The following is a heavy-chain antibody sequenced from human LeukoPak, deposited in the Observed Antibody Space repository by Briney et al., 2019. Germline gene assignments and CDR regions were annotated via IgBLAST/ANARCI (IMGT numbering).Heavy chain of an antibody. V-gene: IGHV3-7*01. CDR2: IKQDGSEK. CDR3: AGGIVGADDAFDI. CDR1: GFTFSSYW. Sequence: PGGSLRLSCAASGFTFSSYWMSWVRQAPGKGLEWVANIKQDGSEKYYVDSVKGRFTISRDNAKNSLYLQMNSLRAEDTAVYYCAGGIVGADDAFDIWGQGTMVTVSS. J-gene: IGHJ3*02. D-gene: IGHD1-26*01.